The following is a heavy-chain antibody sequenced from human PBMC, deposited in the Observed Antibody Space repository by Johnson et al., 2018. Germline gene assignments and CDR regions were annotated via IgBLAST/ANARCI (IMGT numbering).Heavy chain of an antibody. CDR2: IYYRGST. V-gene: IGHV4-59*01. J-gene: IGHJ6*03. CDR3: ARGVYCSGGSCYGHYYYYMDV. CDR1: GGSISSYY. D-gene: IGHD2-15*01. Sequence: QVQLQESGPGLVKXSETLSLTCTVSGGSISSYYWSWIRQPPGKGLEWIGYIYYRGSTNYNPPLKSRVPISVDTSKNQFSLKLSSVTAADTAVYYCARGVYCSGGSCYGHYYYYMDVWGKGTTVTVSS.